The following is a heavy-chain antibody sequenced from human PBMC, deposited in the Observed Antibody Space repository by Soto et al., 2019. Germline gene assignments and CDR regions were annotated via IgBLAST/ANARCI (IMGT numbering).Heavy chain of an antibody. D-gene: IGHD2-15*01. CDR2: IYWDDDE. J-gene: IGHJ6*02. CDR3: AHKGGRGAAMDV. V-gene: IGHV2-5*02. CDR1: GFSLSTSAEG. Sequence: QITLKESGPTVVQPTQTLTLTCSFSGFSLSTSAEGVAWIRQPPGKALEWLALIYWDDDERYSPFLKSRLTIAKDTCKNQVVLTMTNMDPVDTSTYFCAHKGGRGAAMDVWGQGATVTVSS.